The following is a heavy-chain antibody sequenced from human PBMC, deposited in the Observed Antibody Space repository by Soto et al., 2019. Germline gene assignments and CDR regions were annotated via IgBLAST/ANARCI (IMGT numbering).Heavy chain of an antibody. CDR2: IYYSGST. CDR3: ANYYDSSGLDF. D-gene: IGHD3-22*01. J-gene: IGHJ4*02. Sequence: PSETLSLTXTVSGGPISSSSYYWGWIRQPPGKGLEWIGSIYYSGSTYYNPSLKSRITISVDTSKNQFSLRLSSVTAADTAVYYCANYYDSSGLDFWGQGTLVTVSS. CDR1: GGPISSSSYY. V-gene: IGHV4-39*01.